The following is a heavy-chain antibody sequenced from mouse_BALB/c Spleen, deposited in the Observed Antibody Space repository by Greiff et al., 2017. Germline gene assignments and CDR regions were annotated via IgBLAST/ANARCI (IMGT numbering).Heavy chain of an antibody. J-gene: IGHJ3*01. D-gene: IGHD2-1*01. V-gene: IGHV1-69*02. CDR3: TSGSTMDSWFAY. CDR2: IYPSDSYT. Sequence: QVQLQQPGAELVRPGASVKLSCKASGYTFTSYWINWVKQRPGQGLEWIGNIYPSDSYTNYNQKFKDKATLTVDKSSSTAYMQLSSPTSEDSAVYYCTSGSTMDSWFAYWGQGTLVTVSA. CDR1: GYTFTSYW.